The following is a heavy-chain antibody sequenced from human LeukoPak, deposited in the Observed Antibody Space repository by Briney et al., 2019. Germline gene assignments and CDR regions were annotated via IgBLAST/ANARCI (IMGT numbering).Heavy chain of an antibody. V-gene: IGHV3-30-3*01. Sequence: GRSLRLSCAASGFTFSSYAMHWVRQAPGKGLEWVAVISYDGSNKYYADSVKGRFTISRDNSKNTLYLQMNSLRAEDTAVYYCARDSDIAAAGTYYYYGMDVWGQGTTVTVSS. J-gene: IGHJ6*02. CDR2: ISYDGSNK. CDR3: ARDSDIAAAGTYYYYGMDV. D-gene: IGHD6-13*01. CDR1: GFTFSSYA.